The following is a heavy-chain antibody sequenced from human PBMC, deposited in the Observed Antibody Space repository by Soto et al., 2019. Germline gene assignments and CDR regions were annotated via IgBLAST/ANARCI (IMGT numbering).Heavy chain of an antibody. V-gene: IGHV1-24*01. D-gene: IGHD6-13*01. J-gene: IGHJ6*02. CDR2: FDPEDGET. CDR3: ATHGSWSFLGYYYYYYGMDV. Sequence: GGSVKVSCKVSGYTPTELSMHWVRQSRLKGLEGMGGFDPEDGETIYAQKFQGRVTMTEDTSTDTAYMELSSLRSEDTAVYYCATHGSWSFLGYYYYYYGMDVWGQGTTVTVSS. CDR1: GYTPTELS.